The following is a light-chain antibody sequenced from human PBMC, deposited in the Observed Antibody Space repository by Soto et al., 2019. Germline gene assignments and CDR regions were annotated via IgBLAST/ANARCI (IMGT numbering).Light chain of an antibody. V-gene: IGKV4-1*01. CDR2: WAS. CDR3: QQYYSTPPT. CDR1: QSVLYSSNNKNY. J-gene: IGKJ4*01. Sequence: DIVMTQSPASLAVSLGERATINCKSSQSVLYSSNNKNYLAWYQQKPGQPPKLLIYWASTRESGVPDRFSVSGSGTDFTLTISSLQAEDVAVYYCQQYYSTPPTFGGGTKVEIK.